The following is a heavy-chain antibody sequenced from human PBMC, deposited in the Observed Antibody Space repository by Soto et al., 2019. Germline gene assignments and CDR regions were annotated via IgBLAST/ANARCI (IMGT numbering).Heavy chain of an antibody. CDR3: ARTYYDFWSGYERYIYWFDP. CDR2: INAGNGNT. D-gene: IGHD3-3*01. Sequence: GASVKVSCKASGYTFTSYAMHWVRQAPGQRLEWMGWINAGNGNTKYSQKFQGRVTITRDTSASTAYMELSSLRSEDTAVYYCARTYYDFWSGYERYIYWFDPWGQGTLVTVSS. V-gene: IGHV1-3*01. J-gene: IGHJ5*02. CDR1: GYTFTSYA.